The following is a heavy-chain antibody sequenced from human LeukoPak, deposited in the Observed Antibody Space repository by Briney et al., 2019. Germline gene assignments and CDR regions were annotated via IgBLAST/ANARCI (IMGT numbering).Heavy chain of an antibody. J-gene: IGHJ4*02. D-gene: IGHD5-12*01. Sequence: GRSLTLSCAASGFTFSTYSMNWVRQAPGKGLEWVSYISSGSSTIYYADSVKGRFTISRDNAKNSLYLQMNSLRDEDTAVYYCARDATRIVDYWGQGTLVTVSS. CDR1: GFTFSTYS. CDR2: ISSGSSTI. V-gene: IGHV3-48*02. CDR3: ARDATRIVDY.